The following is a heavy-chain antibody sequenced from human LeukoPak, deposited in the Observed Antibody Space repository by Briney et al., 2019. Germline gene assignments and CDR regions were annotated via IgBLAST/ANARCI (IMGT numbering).Heavy chain of an antibody. V-gene: IGHV4-59*01. CDR2: IYYSGST. D-gene: IGHD6-19*01. CDR3: ARDHSSGWYDPYYGMDV. Sequence: PSETLSLTCTVSGGSISSYYWSWIRQPPGKGLEWIGYIYYSGSTNYNPSLKSRVTISVDMSKNQFSLKLSSVTAADTAVYYCARDHSSGWYDPYYGMDVWGQGTTVTVSS. CDR1: GGSISSYY. J-gene: IGHJ6*02.